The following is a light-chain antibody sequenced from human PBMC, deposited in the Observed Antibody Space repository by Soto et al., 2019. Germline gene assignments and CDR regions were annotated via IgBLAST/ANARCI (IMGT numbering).Light chain of an antibody. CDR3: QSYDSSLSASWV. J-gene: IGLJ3*02. Sequence: QSVLTQPPSASGTPGQRVTISCSGSSSNIGGNYVYWYQQLPGAAPKLLIYLNDQRPSGVPDRFFGSKSGTSASLAISGLRSEDEAEYYCQSYDSSLSASWVFGGGTKVTVL. CDR1: SSNIGGNY. V-gene: IGLV1-47*02. CDR2: LND.